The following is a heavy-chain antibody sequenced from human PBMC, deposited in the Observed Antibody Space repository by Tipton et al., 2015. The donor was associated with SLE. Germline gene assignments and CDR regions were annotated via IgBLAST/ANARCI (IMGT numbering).Heavy chain of an antibody. CDR1: GDSISSSSYY. V-gene: IGHV4-39*07. CDR2: MYYSGST. Sequence: TLSLTCTVSGDSISSSSYYWGWIRQPPGKGLEWIGSMYYSGSTYSYPSLKSRVTISVDTSKNQFSRKLRSVTAADTAVYYCARDGPYYDFWSGMGAFDIWGQGTMVTVSS. CDR3: ARDGPYYDFWSGMGAFDI. D-gene: IGHD3-3*01. J-gene: IGHJ3*02.